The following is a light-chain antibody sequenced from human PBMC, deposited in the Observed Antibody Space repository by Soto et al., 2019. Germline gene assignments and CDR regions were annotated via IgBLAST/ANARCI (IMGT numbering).Light chain of an antibody. CDR3: QKYNSAPLT. CDR1: QTISSW. V-gene: IGKV1-5*03. Sequence: DIQITQSASTLSGSVGDRVTITCRASQTISSWLAWYQQKPGKAPKLLIYKASTLKSGVPSRFSGSGSGTEFTLTISSLQPDDFATYYCQKYNSAPLTFGGGTKVDIK. CDR2: KAS. J-gene: IGKJ4*01.